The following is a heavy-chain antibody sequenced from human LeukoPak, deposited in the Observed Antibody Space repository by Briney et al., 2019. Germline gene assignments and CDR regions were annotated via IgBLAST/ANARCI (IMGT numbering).Heavy chain of an antibody. CDR3: SRVKTMIIVVSLFDY. J-gene: IGHJ4*02. D-gene: IGHD3-22*01. Sequence: VASVKVSCKASGYTFTDYYIHWVRQAPGQGLEWVGWINPNSGGTFYGQTFQGRITMTRDTSISTAYMELSRLTFDDTAVYYCSRVKTMIIVVSLFDYWGQGTLVTVSS. V-gene: IGHV1-2*02. CDR1: GYTFTDYY. CDR2: INPNSGGT.